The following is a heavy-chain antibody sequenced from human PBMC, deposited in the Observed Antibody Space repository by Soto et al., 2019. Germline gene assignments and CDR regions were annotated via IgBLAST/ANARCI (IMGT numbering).Heavy chain of an antibody. J-gene: IGHJ6*02. V-gene: IGHV3-9*01. D-gene: IGHD6-19*01. CDR3: AKGRGYSSGWFYYYYYGMDV. CDR2: ISWNSGSI. Sequence: PVGSLRLSCAASGFTFDDYAMHWVRQAPGKGLEWVSGISWNSGSIGYADSVKGRFTISRDNAKNSLYLQMNSLRAEDTALYYCAKGRGYSSGWFYYYYYGMDVWGQGTTVTVSS. CDR1: GFTFDDYA.